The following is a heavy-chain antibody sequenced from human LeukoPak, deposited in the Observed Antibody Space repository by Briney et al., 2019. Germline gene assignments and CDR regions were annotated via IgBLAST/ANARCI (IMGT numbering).Heavy chain of an antibody. CDR1: GGSITSGSYY. CDR3: ARGCPGDSFDY. J-gene: IGHJ4*02. Sequence: SETLSLTCIVSGGSITSGSYYWNWIRQPAGKGLEWIGRIYISDSTNYNPSLKSRVTISVDTSKNRFSLNLSSVTAADTAVYYCARGCPGDSFDYWGQGILVTVSS. V-gene: IGHV4-61*02. CDR2: IYISDST. D-gene: IGHD3-10*02.